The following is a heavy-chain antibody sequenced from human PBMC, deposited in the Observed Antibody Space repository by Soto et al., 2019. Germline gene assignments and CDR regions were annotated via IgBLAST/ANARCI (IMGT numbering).Heavy chain of an antibody. CDR2: IIPIFGTA. D-gene: IGHD2-2*01. CDR1: GGTFSSYA. V-gene: IGHV1-69*12. Sequence: QVQLVQSGAEVKKPGSSVKVSCKASGGTFSSYAISWVRQAPGQGLEWMGGIIPIFGTANYAQKFQGRDTTTADESTSTADMELSSLRSEDTAVYYCARHVPAAGYYYGMDVWGQGTTVPVSS. CDR3: ARHVPAAGYYYGMDV. J-gene: IGHJ6*02.